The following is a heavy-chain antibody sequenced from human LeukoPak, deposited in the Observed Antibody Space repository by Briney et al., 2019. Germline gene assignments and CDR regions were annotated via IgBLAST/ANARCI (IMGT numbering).Heavy chain of an antibody. CDR2: ISTSGSYM. J-gene: IGHJ4*02. CDR1: GFTFSAYS. V-gene: IGHV3-21*01. CDR3: ARDRGGTGWFTFDY. D-gene: IGHD6-19*01. Sequence: PGGSLRLSCVASGFTFSAYSLNWVRQAPARGLEWVSSISTSGSYMYYADSLKGRFTISRDNAKDTLFLEMSSLRAEDTAMYYCARDRGGTGWFTFDYWGQGTLVTVSS.